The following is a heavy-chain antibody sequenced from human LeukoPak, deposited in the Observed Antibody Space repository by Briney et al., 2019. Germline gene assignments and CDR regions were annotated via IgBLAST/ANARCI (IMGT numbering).Heavy chain of an antibody. Sequence: SVKVSCKASGGTFSSYAISWVRQAPGQGLEWMGGIIPIFGTANYAQKFQGRVTITTDESTSTAYMELSSLRSEDTAVYYCARVVPLAAGCDRAGYYFDYWGQGTLVTVSS. D-gene: IGHD2-21*01. V-gene: IGHV1-69*05. CDR1: GGTFSSYA. CDR2: IIPIFGTA. J-gene: IGHJ4*02. CDR3: ARVVPLAAGCDRAGYYFDY.